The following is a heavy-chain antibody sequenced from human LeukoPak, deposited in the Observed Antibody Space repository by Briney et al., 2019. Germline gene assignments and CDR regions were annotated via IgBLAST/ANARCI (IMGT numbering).Heavy chain of an antibody. D-gene: IGHD2-2*01. CDR3: AKVRTGYQLLPTKKNYSYYYMDV. CDR1: GGSFSGYY. CDR2: INHSGST. V-gene: IGHV4-34*01. J-gene: IGHJ6*03. Sequence: KASETLSLTCAVYGGSFSGYYWSWIRQPPGKGLEWIGEINHSGSTNYNPSLKSRVTISVDTPKNQFSLKLSSVTAADTAVYYCAKVRTGYQLLPTKKNYSYYYMDVWGKGTTVTVSS.